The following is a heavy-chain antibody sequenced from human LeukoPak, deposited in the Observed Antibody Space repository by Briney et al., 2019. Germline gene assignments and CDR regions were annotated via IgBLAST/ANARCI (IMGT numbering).Heavy chain of an antibody. V-gene: IGHV3-66*01. D-gene: IGHD3-22*01. CDR2: IYSGGST. Sequence: GGSLRLSCAASGFTVSSNYMSWVRQVPGKGLEWVSVIYSGGSTYYADSVKGRFTISRDNSKNTLYLQMNSLRAEDTAVYYCASPAYYYDSSGYGEDYWGQGTLVTVSS. CDR1: GFTVSSNY. CDR3: ASPAYYYDSSGYGEDY. J-gene: IGHJ4*02.